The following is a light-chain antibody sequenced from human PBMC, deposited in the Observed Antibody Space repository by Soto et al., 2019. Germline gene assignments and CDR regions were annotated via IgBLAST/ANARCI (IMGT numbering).Light chain of an antibody. CDR2: DAS. V-gene: IGKV3D-20*02. J-gene: IGKJ1*01. Sequence: EFVLTQSPGTLSLSPGERATLSCRASQTVRNNYLAWYQQKPGQAPRLLIYDASSRATGIPDRFSGGGSGTDFTLTITGLQPEDLATYYCQQSYSSPQKTFGQGTKVDIK. CDR1: QTVRNNY. CDR3: QQSYSSPQKT.